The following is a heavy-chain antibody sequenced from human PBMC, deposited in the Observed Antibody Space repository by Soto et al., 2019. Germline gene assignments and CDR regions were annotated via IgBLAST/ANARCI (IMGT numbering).Heavy chain of an antibody. Sequence: EVQLLESGGGLVQPGGSLRLSCVGSGFFFSSYTMTWVRQAPGKGLEWVSSFSATSENTYYADSVRGRFTISRDNSKNTRFLQMNSLTAEDTAMYYCAKARDQQWVRLPFDYWGQGSLVIVSS. CDR3: AKARDQQWVRLPFDY. D-gene: IGHD6-19*01. CDR1: GFFFSSYT. J-gene: IGHJ4*02. V-gene: IGHV3-23*01. CDR2: FSATSENT.